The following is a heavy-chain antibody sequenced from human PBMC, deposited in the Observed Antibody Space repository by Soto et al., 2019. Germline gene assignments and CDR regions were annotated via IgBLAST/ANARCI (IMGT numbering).Heavy chain of an antibody. CDR3: ARSGGSGYYSAHYYGMDV. J-gene: IGHJ6*02. D-gene: IGHD3-22*01. Sequence: ASGKVACKGSGYTFNTYDINWVRQATGQGLEWMGWMNPESGSTGFAQSFQGRITLTRSTSLNTVYMEVSSLTNEDTAVYFCARSGGSGYYSAHYYGMDVWGPGTTVTVSS. V-gene: IGHV1-8*01. CDR1: GYTFNTYD. CDR2: MNPESGST.